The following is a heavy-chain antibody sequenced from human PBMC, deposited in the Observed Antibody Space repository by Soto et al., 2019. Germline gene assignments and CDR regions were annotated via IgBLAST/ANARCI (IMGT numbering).Heavy chain of an antibody. CDR1: GFNFSGYW. V-gene: IGHV3-7*02. CDR3: ARIKLVEWFFINVDVYDMDV. CDR2: ISRDSRAI. Sequence: GGSLRLSCAASGFNFSGYWMSWVRQAPGKGLEWVAYISRDSRAIYYADSVEGRFTVSRDNARNSVSLQMDSLRDEDAAVYYCARIKLVEWFFINVDVYDMDVWGQGTPVTVSS. J-gene: IGHJ6*02. D-gene: IGHD3-3*01.